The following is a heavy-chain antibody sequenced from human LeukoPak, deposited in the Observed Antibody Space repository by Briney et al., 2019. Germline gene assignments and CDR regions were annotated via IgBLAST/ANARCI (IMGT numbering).Heavy chain of an antibody. D-gene: IGHD1-14*01. CDR1: GFPFSNYA. J-gene: IGHJ4*02. V-gene: IGHV3-23*01. CDR2: ISGSGDGT. Sequence: GGSLRLSCAASGFPFSNYAMSWVRQAPGKGLEWVSTISGSGDGTYYADSVKGRFTISRDNSKNTLSLQMSSLRAEDTAVYYCAKSIINRSYFDSWGQGTLVTVSS. CDR3: AKSIINRSYFDS.